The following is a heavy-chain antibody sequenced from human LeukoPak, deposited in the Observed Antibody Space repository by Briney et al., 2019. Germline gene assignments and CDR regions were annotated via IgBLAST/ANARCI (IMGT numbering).Heavy chain of an antibody. D-gene: IGHD3-10*01. J-gene: IGHJ4*02. CDR1: GFTFTNYA. V-gene: IGHV3-23*01. Sequence: GGSLRLPCAASGFTFTNYAINWVRQAPGKGLEWVSTITGSGSATYYADSVKGRFTISRDKSKNTLDLQMNALRAEDTAVYSCARGSSFFGHYFDYWGQGTLVTVSS. CDR3: ARGSSFFGHYFDY. CDR2: ITGSGSAT.